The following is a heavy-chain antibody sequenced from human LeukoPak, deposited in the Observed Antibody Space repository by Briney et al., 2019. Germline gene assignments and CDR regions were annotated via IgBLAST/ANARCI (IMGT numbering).Heavy chain of an antibody. V-gene: IGHV1-2*02. J-gene: IGHJ4*02. CDR3: ARDPARRVVPGDFDY. CDR2: INPNSGGT. CDR1: GYTFTGYY. Sequence: GASVKVSCKASGYTFTGYYMHWVRQAPAQGLEWMGWINPNSGGTNYAQKFQGRVTTTRDTSISTAYMELSRLRSDDTAVYYCARDPARRVVPGDFDYWGQGTLVTVSS. D-gene: IGHD2-2*01.